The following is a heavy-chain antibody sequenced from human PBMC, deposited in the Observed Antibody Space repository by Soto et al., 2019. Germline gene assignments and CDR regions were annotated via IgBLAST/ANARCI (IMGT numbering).Heavy chain of an antibody. Sequence: GASVKVSCKASGYTFTGYYMHWVRQAPGQGPEWMGWVNPKSGDTMYAQKFQGRVTMTRDTSISTGYMELSSLRSEDTAVYYCARVLDVVTPSDAFDIWGQGTMVTVSS. V-gene: IGHV1-2*02. CDR2: VNPKSGDT. D-gene: IGHD2-21*02. J-gene: IGHJ3*02. CDR1: GYTFTGYY. CDR3: ARVLDVVTPSDAFDI.